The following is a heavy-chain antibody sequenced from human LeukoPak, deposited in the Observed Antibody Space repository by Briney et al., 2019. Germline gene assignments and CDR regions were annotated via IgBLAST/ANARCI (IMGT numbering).Heavy chain of an antibody. V-gene: IGHV3-48*01. CDR3: AKGGGVRQWLVPPFDY. Sequence: GGSLRLSCAASGFTFSAYGINWVRQAPGKGLEWVSYISGSSSAIYYADSVEGRFTISRDNSKNTLYLQMNSLRAEDTAVYYCAKGGGVRQWLVPPFDYWGQGTLVTVSS. CDR2: ISGSSSAI. CDR1: GFTFSAYG. J-gene: IGHJ4*02. D-gene: IGHD6-19*01.